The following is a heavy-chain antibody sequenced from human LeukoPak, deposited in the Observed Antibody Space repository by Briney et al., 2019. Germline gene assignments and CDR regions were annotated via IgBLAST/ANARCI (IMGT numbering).Heavy chain of an antibody. J-gene: IGHJ5*02. V-gene: IGHV3-7*01. D-gene: IGHD2-21*01. CDR1: GFTFSSYW. Sequence: PGGSLRLSCAASGFTFSSYWMSWVRQAPGKGLEGVANIKQDGSEKYYVDSVKGRFTISRDNAKNSLYLQMNSLRAEDTAVYYCARELKALRLPGGWFDPWGQGTLVTVSS. CDR2: IKQDGSEK. CDR3: ARELKALRLPGGWFDP.